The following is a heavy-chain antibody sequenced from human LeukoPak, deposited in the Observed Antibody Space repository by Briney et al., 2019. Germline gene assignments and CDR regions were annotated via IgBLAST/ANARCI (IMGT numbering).Heavy chain of an antibody. Sequence: KPSETLSLTCTVSGGSVSSYYWNWIRQPPGKGLEWIGYICYSGSTNYNPSLKSRVTISVDTSKNQFSLNLSSVTAADTAVYYCARSVVAEYYYYYYYMDVWGKGTTVTVSS. CDR2: ICYSGST. CDR3: ARSVVAEYYYYYYYMDV. CDR1: GGSVSSYY. D-gene: IGHD2-15*01. J-gene: IGHJ6*03. V-gene: IGHV4-59*08.